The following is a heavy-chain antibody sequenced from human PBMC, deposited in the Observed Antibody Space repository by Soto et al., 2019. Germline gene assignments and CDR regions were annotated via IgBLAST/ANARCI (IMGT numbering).Heavy chain of an antibody. V-gene: IGHV4-34*01. D-gene: IGHD3-22*01. CDR1: GGSFSGYY. CDR2: ISHIGNT. Sequence: PSETLSLTCAVYGGSFSGYYWSWIRQPPGKGLEWIGEISHIGNTNYNPSLKRRVTISVDTSKNQFSLKLSSVTAADPAVYYCARGLRGRLLNHWGQGTLVTVSS. J-gene: IGHJ5*02. CDR3: ARGLRGRLLNH.